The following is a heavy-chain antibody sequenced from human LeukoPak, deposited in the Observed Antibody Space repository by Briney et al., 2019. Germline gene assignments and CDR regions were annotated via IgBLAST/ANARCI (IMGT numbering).Heavy chain of an antibody. D-gene: IGHD6-6*01. CDR1: GGSISSSSYY. CDR3: ARRRPYSSSFNYYYYGMDV. J-gene: IGHJ6*02. V-gene: IGHV4-39*01. Sequence: SETLSLTCTVSGGSISSSSYYWGWIRQPPGKGLEWIGSIYYSGSTYYNPSLKSRVTISVDTSKNQFSLKLSSVTAADSAVYYCARRRPYSSSFNYYYYGMDVWGQGTTVTVSS. CDR2: IYYSGST.